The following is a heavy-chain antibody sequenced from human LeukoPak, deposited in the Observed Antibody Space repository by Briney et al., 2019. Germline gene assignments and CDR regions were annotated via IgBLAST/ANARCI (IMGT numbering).Heavy chain of an antibody. J-gene: IGHJ4*02. V-gene: IGHV4-59*01. CDR3: AKGLAGTAPAGMYYFDY. CDR2: IYYSGST. CDR1: GGSISSYY. D-gene: IGHD6-19*01. Sequence: SETLSPTCTVSGGSISSYYWSWIRQPPGKGLEWIGYIYYSGSTNYNPSLKSRVTISVDTSKNQFSLKLSSVTAADTAVYYCAKGLAGTAPAGMYYFDYWGQGTLVTVSS.